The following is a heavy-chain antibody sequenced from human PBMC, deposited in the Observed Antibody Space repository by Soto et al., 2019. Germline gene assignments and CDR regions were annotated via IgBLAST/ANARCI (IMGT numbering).Heavy chain of an antibody. CDR1: GFTVSTYG. CDR3: TGEVASGY. CDR2: ISRDGGTK. J-gene: IGHJ4*02. V-gene: IGHV3-30*03. Sequence: QVQLVESGGGVVQPGRSLRLSCAVSGFTVSTYGMHWVRQAPGKGLEWVAVISRDGGTKFYADSVKGRFTISRDNSRNTLFLEMNSLRGYDMAVYYCTGEVASGYWGQGTLVIVSS. D-gene: IGHD2-8*02.